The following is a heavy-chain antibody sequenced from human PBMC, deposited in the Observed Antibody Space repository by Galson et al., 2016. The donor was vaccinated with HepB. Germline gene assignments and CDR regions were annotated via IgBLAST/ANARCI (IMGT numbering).Heavy chain of an antibody. CDR1: GGSVSSASHY. Sequence: EPLSLTCTVSGGSVSSASHYWSWVRQPTGRGLEWIGYISDSESTNYNPSLKGRVTISFDRSKNQSSLRLNSVIAADTAVYYCAKDEGLYNGMDFWGQGTTVTVSS. D-gene: IGHD2-2*02. V-gene: IGHV4-61*01. J-gene: IGHJ6*02. CDR3: AKDEGLYNGMDF. CDR2: ISDSEST.